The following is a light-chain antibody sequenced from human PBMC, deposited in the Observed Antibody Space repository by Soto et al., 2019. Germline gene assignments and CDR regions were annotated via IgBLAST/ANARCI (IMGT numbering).Light chain of an antibody. J-gene: IGLJ3*02. CDR2: ENN. Sequence: QSVLTQPPSVSAAPGQKVTISCSGSSSNIGKNYVSWYQQLPGTAPKLLIYENNKRPSGIPDRFSGSKSGTSATLGITGLQTGDEADYYCGTWDSSVSAGEVFGGGTQLTVL. CDR3: GTWDSSVSAGEV. V-gene: IGLV1-51*02. CDR1: SSNIGKNY.